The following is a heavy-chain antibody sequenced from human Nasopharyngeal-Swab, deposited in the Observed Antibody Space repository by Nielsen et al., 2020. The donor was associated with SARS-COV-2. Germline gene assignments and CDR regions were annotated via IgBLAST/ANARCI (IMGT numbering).Heavy chain of an antibody. CDR1: GFTFSSYG. Sequence: GESLKISCAASGFTFSSYGMHWVRQAPGKGLEWVAVIWYDGSNKYYADSVKGRFTISRDNSKNTLYLQMNSLRAEDTAVYYCAREGYCSGGSCYFDYWGQGTLVTGSS. CDR2: IWYDGSNK. CDR3: AREGYCSGGSCYFDY. D-gene: IGHD2-15*01. V-gene: IGHV3-33*01. J-gene: IGHJ4*02.